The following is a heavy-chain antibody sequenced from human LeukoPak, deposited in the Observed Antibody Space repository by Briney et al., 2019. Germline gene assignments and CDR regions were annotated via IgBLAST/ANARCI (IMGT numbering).Heavy chain of an antibody. D-gene: IGHD3-16*02. J-gene: IGHJ4*02. Sequence: GGSLRLSCAASGFDFSKYEMNWVRQAPGKGLEWVSYISSSGSTIYYADSVKGRFTISRDNAKNSLYQQMNSLRAEDTAVYYCARVRRGYDYVWGSYRYNDYWGQGTLVTVSS. CDR3: ARVRRGYDYVWGSYRYNDY. V-gene: IGHV3-48*03. CDR2: ISSSGSTI. CDR1: GFDFSKYE.